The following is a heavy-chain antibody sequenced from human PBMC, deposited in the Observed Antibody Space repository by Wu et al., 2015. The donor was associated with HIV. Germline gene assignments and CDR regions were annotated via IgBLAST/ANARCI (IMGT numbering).Heavy chain of an antibody. CDR2: IIPLFSPT. J-gene: IGHJ4*02. D-gene: IGHD5-12*01. Sequence: VQLVQSGGEMKKPGSSVKLSCKASGDTFSSYAINWVRQAPGQGLEWMGRIIPLFSPTTYAPKFQGRVTITADESTTTTYMDLRGLTSEDTAVYYCASSGYDSPGGDNDYWGQGTLVTVSS. V-gene: IGHV1-69*15. CDR3: ASSGYDSPGGDNDY. CDR1: GDTFSSYA.